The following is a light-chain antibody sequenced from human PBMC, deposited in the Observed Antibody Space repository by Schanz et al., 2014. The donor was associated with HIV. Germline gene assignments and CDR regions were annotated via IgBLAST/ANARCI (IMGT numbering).Light chain of an antibody. J-gene: IGKJ4*01. Sequence: EIVLTQSPGTLSLSPGDRATLSCRASQSVSSSYLAWYQQKPGQAPRLLIHGAATRATDIPARFSGSGSGTDFTLTINRLEPEDFAVYYCQQYGSSPLLTFVGGTKVEIK. CDR3: QQYGSSPLLT. CDR2: GAA. CDR1: QSVSSSY. V-gene: IGKV3-20*01.